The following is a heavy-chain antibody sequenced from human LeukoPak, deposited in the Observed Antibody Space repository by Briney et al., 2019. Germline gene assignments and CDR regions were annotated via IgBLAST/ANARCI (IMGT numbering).Heavy chain of an antibody. CDR1: GFTFSSYS. Sequence: GGSLRLSCAASGFTFSSYSMNWVRQAPGKGLEWVSSISSSSSYIYYADSVKGRFTISRDNAKNSLYLQMNSLRAEDTAVYYCARESNWNYPIPDYWGQGTLVTVSS. D-gene: IGHD1-7*01. CDR3: ARESNWNYPIPDY. V-gene: IGHV3-21*01. CDR2: ISSSSSYI. J-gene: IGHJ4*02.